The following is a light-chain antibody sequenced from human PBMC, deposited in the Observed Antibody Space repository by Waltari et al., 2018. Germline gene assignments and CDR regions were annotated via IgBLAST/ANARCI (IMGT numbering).Light chain of an antibody. Sequence: QLVLTQSPSASASLGASVKLTCTLSSGHSTNIIAWLQQQPEKGPRFLMNVKSDGSHNKGVGSPDRFSGSSSGAERYLPTSSLQSEDEADYYCQTGGHGTWVFGGGTRLTVL. J-gene: IGLJ3*02. CDR1: SGHSTNI. V-gene: IGLV4-69*01. CDR3: QTGGHGTWV. CDR2: VKSDGSH.